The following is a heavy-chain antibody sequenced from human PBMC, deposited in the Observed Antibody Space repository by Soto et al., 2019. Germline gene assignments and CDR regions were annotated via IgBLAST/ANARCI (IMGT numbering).Heavy chain of an antibody. Sequence: TAGKGLVWVSRINMDGTSTNYADSVKGRFTISRDNAKNTLYLQMNSLRVDDSAVYYCDRGPRVRSVHDYWVKGSLVPVFS. V-gene: IGHV3-74*01. J-gene: IGHJ4*02. CDR3: DRGPRVRSVHDY. CDR2: INMDGTST. D-gene: IGHD3-10*02.